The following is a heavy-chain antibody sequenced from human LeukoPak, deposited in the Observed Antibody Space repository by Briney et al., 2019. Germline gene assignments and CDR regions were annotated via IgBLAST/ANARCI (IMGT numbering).Heavy chain of an antibody. J-gene: IGHJ4*02. D-gene: IGHD5-24*01. CDR3: ASADGYHLFDY. Sequence: AGGSLRLSCAASGFTFSSYAMSWFRQAPGKGLEWVSAISGSGGSTYYADSVKGRFTISRDNSKNTLYLQMNSLRAEDTAVYYCASADGYHLFDYWGQGTLVTVSS. CDR2: ISGSGGST. CDR1: GFTFSSYA. V-gene: IGHV3-23*01.